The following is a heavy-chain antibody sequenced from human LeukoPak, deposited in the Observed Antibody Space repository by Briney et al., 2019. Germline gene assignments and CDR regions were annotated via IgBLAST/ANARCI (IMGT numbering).Heavy chain of an antibody. CDR2: IHYSGST. CDR1: GDSISSYY. CDR3: AREVVAAAGTVDY. D-gene: IGHD6-13*01. V-gene: IGHV4-59*01. Sequence: SETLSLTCTVSGDSISSYYWSWIRQPPGKGLEWIGYIHYSGSTNYNPSLKSRVTISVDTSKNQFSLILSSVTIADTAVYYCAREVVAAAGTVDYWGQGTLVTVSS. J-gene: IGHJ4*02.